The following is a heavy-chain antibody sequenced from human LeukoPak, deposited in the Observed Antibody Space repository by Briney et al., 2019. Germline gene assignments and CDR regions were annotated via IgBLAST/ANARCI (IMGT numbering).Heavy chain of an antibody. V-gene: IGHV4-38-2*02. Sequence: PSETLSVTCTASGSSISSGYYWGWIRQPPGKGLEWIGSIYHSGSTYYNPSLKSRVTISVDTSKNQFSLKLSSVTAADTAVYYCARWGNYAAFDIWGQGTMVTVSS. CDR1: GSSISSGYY. J-gene: IGHJ3*02. D-gene: IGHD1-7*01. CDR2: IYHSGST. CDR3: ARWGNYAAFDI.